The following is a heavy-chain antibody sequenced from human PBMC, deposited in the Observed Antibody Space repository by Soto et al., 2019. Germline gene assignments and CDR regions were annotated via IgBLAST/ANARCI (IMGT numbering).Heavy chain of an antibody. CDR3: ARLCSGGSCYSSTLVY. J-gene: IGHJ4*02. CDR2: INHSGST. V-gene: IGHV4-34*01. D-gene: IGHD2-15*01. CDR1: GGSFSGYY. Sequence: SETLSLTCAVYGGSFSGYYWSWIRQPPGKGLEWIGEINHSGSTNYNPSLKSRVTISVDTSKNQFSLKLSSVTAADTAVYYCARLCSGGSCYSSTLVYWGQGTLVTVSS.